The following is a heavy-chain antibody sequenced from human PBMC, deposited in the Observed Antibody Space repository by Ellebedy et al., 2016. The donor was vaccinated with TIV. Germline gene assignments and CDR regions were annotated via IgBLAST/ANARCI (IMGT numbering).Heavy chain of an antibody. CDR1: GFTFDTYA. J-gene: IGHJ6*02. CDR3: AKHQASSWGYKYGMDA. Sequence: GESLKISCAASGFTFDTYAMSWVRQAPGTGLEWVSAISASADGTYYADSVKGRFTIYRDNSKNTLYLQMNSLRAEDTAVFYCAKHQASSWGYKYGMDAWGQGTTVTVSS. CDR2: ISASADGT. D-gene: IGHD1-1*01. V-gene: IGHV3-23*01.